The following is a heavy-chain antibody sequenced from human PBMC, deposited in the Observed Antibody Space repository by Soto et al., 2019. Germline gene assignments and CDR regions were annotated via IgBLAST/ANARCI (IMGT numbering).Heavy chain of an antibody. Sequence: GGSLRLSCAASGFTFSSYAMNWVRQAPGKGLEWVSAISGSGGSTYYADSVKGRFTISRDNSKNTLYLQMNSLRAEDTAVYYCAKERGVVPAATGGLVIDYWGQGILVTVSS. CDR2: ISGSGGST. V-gene: IGHV3-23*01. D-gene: IGHD2-2*01. CDR1: GFTFSSYA. CDR3: AKERGVVPAATGGLVIDY. J-gene: IGHJ4*02.